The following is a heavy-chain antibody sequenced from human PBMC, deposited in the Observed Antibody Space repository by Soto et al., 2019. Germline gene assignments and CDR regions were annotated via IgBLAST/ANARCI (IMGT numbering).Heavy chain of an antibody. Sequence: GASVKVSCKASGYTFTSYGISWVRQAPGQGLEWMGWISAYNGNTNYAQKLQGRVTMTTDTSTSTAYMELRSLRSDDTAVYYCARLEKYATIFGVVITDYYYYYTDVWGKGTTVTVSS. D-gene: IGHD3-3*01. CDR1: GYTFTSYG. CDR3: ARLEKYATIFGVVITDYYYYYTDV. CDR2: ISAYNGNT. V-gene: IGHV1-18*01. J-gene: IGHJ6*03.